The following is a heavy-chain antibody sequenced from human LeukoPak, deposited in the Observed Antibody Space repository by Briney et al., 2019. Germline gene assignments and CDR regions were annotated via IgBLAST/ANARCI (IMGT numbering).Heavy chain of an antibody. V-gene: IGHV4-34*01. CDR2: INDRGTT. J-gene: IGHJ4*02. CDR3: ARDPTTVVTVPYYFDF. Sequence: SETLSLTCAVYGGSFTGYFWNWIRQSPGKGLEWIAEINDRGTTNYNPSLKSRVTVSVDTSKNQFSPKLTSVTAADTGVYYCARDPTTVVTVPYYFDFWGQGTPITVSS. D-gene: IGHD4-23*01. CDR1: GGSFTGYF.